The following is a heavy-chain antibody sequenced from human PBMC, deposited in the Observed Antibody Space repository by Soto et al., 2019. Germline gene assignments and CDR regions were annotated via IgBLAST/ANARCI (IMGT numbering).Heavy chain of an antibody. D-gene: IGHD3-10*01. CDR1: GFTFGDYA. CDR3: SRAEEWFGELIG. V-gene: IGHV3-49*03. Sequence: GGSLRLSCTASGFTFGDYAMSWFRQAPGKGLEWVGFIRSKAYGGTTEYAASVKGRFTISRDDSKSIAYLQMNSLKTEDTAVYYCSRAEEWFGELIGWGQGTMVTVSS. J-gene: IGHJ4*02. CDR2: IRSKAYGGTT.